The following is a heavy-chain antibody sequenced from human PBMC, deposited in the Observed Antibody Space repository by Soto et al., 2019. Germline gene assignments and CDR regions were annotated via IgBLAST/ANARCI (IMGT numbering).Heavy chain of an antibody. Sequence: QVHLVQSGAEVKKPGASVKVSCKGSGYTFTSYGITWVRQAPGQGLEWKGWISAHNGNTDYAQKLQGRVTVTRARSTSTAYMELRSLRSDDTAVYYCARGRYGDYWGQGALVTVSS. V-gene: IGHV1-18*01. CDR3: ARGRYGDY. CDR2: ISAHNGNT. J-gene: IGHJ4*02. D-gene: IGHD1-1*01. CDR1: GYTFTSYG.